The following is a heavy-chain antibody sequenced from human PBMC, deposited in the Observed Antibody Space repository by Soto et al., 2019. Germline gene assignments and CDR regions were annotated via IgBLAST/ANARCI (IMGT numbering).Heavy chain of an antibody. CDR3: ATTYCSGGYCFSSEY. V-gene: IGHV3-21*01. Sequence: LRLSCAASGITFRSYSMCWVRRAPGKGLEWVASITSDSSDIYYEDSVKGRFTISRDNGENSLYLQMTSLGAEDTGVYYCATTYCSGGYCFSSEYWGQGVLVTVSS. CDR2: ITSDSSDI. CDR1: GITFRSYS. J-gene: IGHJ4*02. D-gene: IGHD2-15*01.